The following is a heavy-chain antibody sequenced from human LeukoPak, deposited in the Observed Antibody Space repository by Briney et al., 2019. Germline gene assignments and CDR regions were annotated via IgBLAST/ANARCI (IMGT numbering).Heavy chain of an antibody. J-gene: IGHJ4*02. CDR3: ARDPSGYGSSSDYFDY. D-gene: IGHD6-6*01. CDR1: GFTFISYD. V-gene: IGHV3-48*03. Sequence: PGGSLRLSCVVSGFTFISYDMNWVRQAPGKGLEWVSYISSSGSTIYYANSVQGRFTISRDIAKNSLYLQMNSLRAEDTAVYYCARDPSGYGSSSDYFDYWGQGALVTVSS. CDR2: ISSSGSTI.